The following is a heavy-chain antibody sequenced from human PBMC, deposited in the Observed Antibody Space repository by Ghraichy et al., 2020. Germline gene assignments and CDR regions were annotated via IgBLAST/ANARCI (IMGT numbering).Heavy chain of an antibody. Sequence: SQTLSLTCTVTGDSITSNYYWGWIRQPPGKGLEWIGSIFHTGSIDYNPSLKSRLTMSIDASKNHFSVRLSSVTAAATAVYYCARHNGQLVSNWFDPWGQGTLVTVSS. CDR3: ARHNGQLVSNWFDP. V-gene: IGHV4-38-2*02. J-gene: IGHJ5*02. CDR1: GDSITSNYY. CDR2: IFHTGSI. D-gene: IGHD6-6*01.